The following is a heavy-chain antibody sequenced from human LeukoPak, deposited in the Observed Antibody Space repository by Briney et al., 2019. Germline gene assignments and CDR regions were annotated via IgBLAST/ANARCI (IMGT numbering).Heavy chain of an antibody. J-gene: IGHJ6*02. Sequence: GASVKVSYKVSGYTLTELSMHWVRQAPGKGLEGMGGFDPEDGETIYAQKFQGRVTMTEDTSTDTAYMELSSLRSEDTAVYYCATGSAARYYYYYGMDVWGQGTTVTVSS. CDR2: FDPEDGET. CDR1: GYTLTELS. D-gene: IGHD6-6*01. CDR3: ATGSAARYYYYYGMDV. V-gene: IGHV1-24*01.